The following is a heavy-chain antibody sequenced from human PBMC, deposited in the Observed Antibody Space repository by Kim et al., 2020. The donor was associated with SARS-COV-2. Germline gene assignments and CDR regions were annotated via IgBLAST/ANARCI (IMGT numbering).Heavy chain of an antibody. CDR2: IYYNGNT. CDR1: GDPISNYY. V-gene: IGHV4-59*01. Sequence: SETLSLTCTVSGDPISNYYWSWIRQPPGKGLELIGHIYYNGNTNYNPSLKSRVTISVDRSKKQFSLRLSSVTAADTAVYYCARWPGYAPDFWGQGTLVTVSS. CDR3: ARWPGYAPDF. D-gene: IGHD1-1*01. J-gene: IGHJ4*02.